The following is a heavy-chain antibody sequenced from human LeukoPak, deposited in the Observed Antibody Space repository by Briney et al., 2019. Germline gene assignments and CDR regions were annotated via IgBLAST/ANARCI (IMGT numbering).Heavy chain of an antibody. CDR1: GGSISSGSYY. V-gene: IGHV4-61*02. CDR3: AREVTIFGVVTRARFDP. CDR2: IYTSGST. J-gene: IGHJ5*02. Sequence: SETLSLTSTVSGGSISSGSYYWSWIRQPAGKGLEWIGRIYTSGSTNYNPSLKSRVTISVDTSKNQFSLKLSSVTAADTAVYYCAREVTIFGVVTRARFDPWGQGTLVTVSS. D-gene: IGHD3-3*01.